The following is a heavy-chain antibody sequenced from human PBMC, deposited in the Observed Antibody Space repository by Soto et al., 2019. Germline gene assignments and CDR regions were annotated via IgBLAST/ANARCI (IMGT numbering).Heavy chain of an antibody. D-gene: IGHD4-17*01. V-gene: IGHV3-23*01. CDR1: GFSFSDYA. CDR2: ISGDAGST. J-gene: IGHJ4*02. CDR3: AKRVYGDYVWFDY. Sequence: EVQLLESGGGLVQPGGSLRLSCAASGFSFSDYAMSWVRQAPGKGLEWVSIISGDAGSTKYADSVKGRFTISSVNSKNPGYLQMNSLRAEDTAVYYCAKRVYGDYVWFDYWGQGTLVTVSS.